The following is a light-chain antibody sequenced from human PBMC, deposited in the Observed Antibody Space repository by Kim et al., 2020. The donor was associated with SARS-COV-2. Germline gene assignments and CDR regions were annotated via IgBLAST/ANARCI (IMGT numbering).Light chain of an antibody. CDR3: NSRDDV. CDR1: SLGAYY. Sequence: SSELTQDPAVSVALGQTVRISCQGDSLGAYYANWYQQKPGQAPVVVIYGIDKRPSGIPDRFSGSSSGNTAFLTITGARAEDEADYYCNSRDDVFGTGTKVTVL. J-gene: IGLJ1*01. V-gene: IGLV3-19*01. CDR2: GID.